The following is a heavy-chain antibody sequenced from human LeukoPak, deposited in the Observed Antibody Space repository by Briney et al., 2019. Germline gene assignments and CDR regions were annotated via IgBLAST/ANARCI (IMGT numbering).Heavy chain of an antibody. Sequence: SETLSLTCSVSGGSISSYYWSWIRQPAGKGVEWIGRIYTSGSTNYNPSLKSRITMSVDTSKNQFSLRLSSVTAADTAVYYCARDPFGAHTYYYYGMDVWGHGTTVTVS. D-gene: IGHD3-3*01. CDR3: ARDPFGAHTYYYYGMDV. J-gene: IGHJ6*02. CDR1: GGSISSYY. V-gene: IGHV4-4*07. CDR2: IYTSGST.